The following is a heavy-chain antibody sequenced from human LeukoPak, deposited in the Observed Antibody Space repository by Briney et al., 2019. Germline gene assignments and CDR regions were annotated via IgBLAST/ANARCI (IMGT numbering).Heavy chain of an antibody. V-gene: IGHV3-48*03. CDR3: AREQWLENDAFDI. CDR2: ISSSGSTI. J-gene: IGHJ3*02. D-gene: IGHD6-19*01. CDR1: GFTFSSYE. Sequence: PGGSLRLSCAASGFTFSSYEMNWVRQAPGKGPEWVSYISSSGSTIYYADSVKGRFTISRDNAKNSLYLQMNSLRAEDTAVYYCAREQWLENDAFDIWGQGTMVTVSS.